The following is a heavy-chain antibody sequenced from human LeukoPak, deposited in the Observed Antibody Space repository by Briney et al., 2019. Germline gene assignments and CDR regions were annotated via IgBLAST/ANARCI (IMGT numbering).Heavy chain of an antibody. J-gene: IGHJ4*02. Sequence: SETLSLTCTVSGGSINSGSYYWSWIRQPAGKGLEWIGRVLTSGTTNYNPSLKSRVSISVDTSKNQFSLNLSSVTAADTAVYYCSSRAEISFYGSGTYDGTLDYWGQGTLVTVSS. D-gene: IGHD3-10*01. CDR1: GGSINSGSYY. CDR3: SSRAEISFYGSGTYDGTLDY. V-gene: IGHV4-61*02. CDR2: VLTSGTT.